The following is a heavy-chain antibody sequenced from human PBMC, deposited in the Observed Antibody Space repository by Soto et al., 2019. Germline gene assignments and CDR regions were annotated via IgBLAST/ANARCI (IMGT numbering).Heavy chain of an antibody. CDR3: ARVSQLPWLGYYYGMDV. V-gene: IGHV1-69*12. CDR1: GGTFSSYA. CDR2: IIPIFGTA. Sequence: QVQLVQSGAEVKKPGSSVKVSCKASGGTFSSYAISWVRQAPGQGLEWMGGIIPIFGTANYAQKFQGRVTMTADESTSTAYMELSSLRSEDTAVYYCARVSQLPWLGYYYGMDVWGLGTTVTVSS. J-gene: IGHJ6*02. D-gene: IGHD2-2*01.